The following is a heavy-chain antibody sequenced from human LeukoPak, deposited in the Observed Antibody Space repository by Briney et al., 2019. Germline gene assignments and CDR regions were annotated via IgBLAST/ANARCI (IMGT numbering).Heavy chain of an antibody. Sequence: PGGSLRLSCAASGFTFSSYGMHWVRQAPGKGLEWVAFIRYDGSNKYYADSVKGRFTISRDNSKNTLYLQMNSLRAEDTAVYYCAKGGGDFWTGALFDYWGQGTLVTVSS. D-gene: IGHD3-3*01. CDR1: GFTFSSYG. CDR2: IRYDGSNK. J-gene: IGHJ4*02. CDR3: AKGGGDFWTGALFDY. V-gene: IGHV3-30*02.